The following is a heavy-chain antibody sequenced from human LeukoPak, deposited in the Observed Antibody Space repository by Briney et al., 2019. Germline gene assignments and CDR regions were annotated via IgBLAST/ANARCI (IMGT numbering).Heavy chain of an antibody. CDR1: GFTFDDYA. Sequence: GGSLRLSCAASGFTFDDYAMHWVRQAPGKGLEWVSGISWNSGSIGYADSVKGRFTISRDNAKNSLYLQMNSLRAEDMALYYCAKDSRPYGGATPQPFDYWGQGTLVTVSS. D-gene: IGHD1-26*01. CDR2: ISWNSGSI. CDR3: AKDSRPYGGATPQPFDY. J-gene: IGHJ4*02. V-gene: IGHV3-9*03.